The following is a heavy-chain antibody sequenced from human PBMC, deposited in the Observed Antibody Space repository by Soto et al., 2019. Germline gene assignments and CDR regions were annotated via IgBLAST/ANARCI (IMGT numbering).Heavy chain of an antibody. Sequence: GGSLRLSCAASGFTFSNAWMSWVRQAPGKGLEWVGRIKSKTDGGTTDYAAPVKGRFTISRDDSKNTLYLQMNSLKTDDTAVYYCTTDTVPARTAPYYDYIWGSYRYYPPTFDYWGQGTLVTVSS. CDR3: TTDTVPARTAPYYDYIWGSYRYYPPTFDY. V-gene: IGHV3-15*01. J-gene: IGHJ4*02. D-gene: IGHD3-16*02. CDR1: GFTFSNAW. CDR2: IKSKTDGGTT.